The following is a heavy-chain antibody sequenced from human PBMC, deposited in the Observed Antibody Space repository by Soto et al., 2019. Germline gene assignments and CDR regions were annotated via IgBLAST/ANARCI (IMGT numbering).Heavy chain of an antibody. CDR1: GFSFGSSA. CDR2: ISYDGSNK. Sequence: QVQRVESGGGVVQPGRSLRLSCAAPGFSFGSSATHWVRQAPGKGLEWVALISYDGSNKYYADSVKGRFTISRDNSKNTLYLQINSLRAEDTAVYYSARDLSGYSSGGGVWGQGTLVTISS. CDR3: ARDLSGYSSGGGV. V-gene: IGHV3-30-3*01. J-gene: IGHJ4*02. D-gene: IGHD5-18*01.